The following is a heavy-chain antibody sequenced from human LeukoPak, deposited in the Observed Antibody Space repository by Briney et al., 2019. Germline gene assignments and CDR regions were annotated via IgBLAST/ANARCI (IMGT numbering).Heavy chain of an antibody. D-gene: IGHD3-22*01. CDR1: GFTFSSYS. CDR3: AKSNGYGLIDI. V-gene: IGHV4-39*07. Sequence: GSLRLSCAASGFTFSSYSMNWVRQAPGKGLEWIGSIYYSGSTYYNPSLKSRFTISLDTSRNQFSLKLNSVTAADTAVYYCAKSNGYGLIDIWGQGTMVTVSS. CDR2: IYYSGST. J-gene: IGHJ3*02.